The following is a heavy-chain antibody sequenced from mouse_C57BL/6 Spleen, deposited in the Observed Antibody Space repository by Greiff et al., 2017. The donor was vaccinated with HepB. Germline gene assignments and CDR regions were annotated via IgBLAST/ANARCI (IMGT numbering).Heavy chain of an antibody. D-gene: IGHD2-1*01. CDR1: GFNIKDDY. V-gene: IGHV1-64*01. CDR3: ARSWGNYYFDY. CDR2: IHPNSGST. J-gene: IGHJ2*01. Sequence: VQLQQSGAELARPGASVKLSCTASGFNIKDDYMHWVKQRPEQGLEWIGMIHPNSGSTNYNEKFKSKATLTVDKSSSTAYMQLSSLTSEDSAVYYCARSWGNYYFDYWGQGTTLTVSS.